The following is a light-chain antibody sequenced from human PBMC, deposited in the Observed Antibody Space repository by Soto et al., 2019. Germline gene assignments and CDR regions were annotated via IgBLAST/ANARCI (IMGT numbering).Light chain of an antibody. V-gene: IGLV2-23*02. CDR1: SSDVGSYNL. CDR2: EVS. Sequence: QSVLTQPASVSGSPGQSITISCTGTSSDVGSYNLVSWYQQHPGKAPKLMIYEVSKRPSGVSNRFSGSKSGNTASLTISGLQAEDEAYYYCCSYAGSITYVFGTGTKVTV. J-gene: IGLJ1*01. CDR3: CSYAGSITYV.